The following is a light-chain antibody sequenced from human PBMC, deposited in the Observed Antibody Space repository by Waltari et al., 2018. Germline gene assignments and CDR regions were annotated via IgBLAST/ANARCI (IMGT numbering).Light chain of an antibody. V-gene: IGKV3-15*01. J-gene: IGKJ1*01. CDR3: QQYNYWPPWT. CDR2: GAS. CDR1: QSVSSN. Sequence: TLSVSPGERATLSCRASQSVSSNLAWYQQKPGQAPRLVIYGASTRATGIPARFSGSGSGTEFTLTISSLQSEDFAVYYCQQYNYWPPWTFGQGTKVEIK.